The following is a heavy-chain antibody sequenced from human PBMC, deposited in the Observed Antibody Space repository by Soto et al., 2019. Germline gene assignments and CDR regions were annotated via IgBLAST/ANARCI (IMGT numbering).Heavy chain of an antibody. Sequence: QVQLVESGGGVVQPGRSLRLSCAASGFTFSSYGMHWVRQAPGKGLEWVAVIWYDGSNKYYADSVKGRFTISRDNSKNTLYLQMNSLRAEDTAVYYCARGWGDGYNLDYWGQGTLVTVSS. V-gene: IGHV3-33*01. CDR1: GFTFSSYG. D-gene: IGHD5-12*01. J-gene: IGHJ4*02. CDR2: IWYDGSNK. CDR3: ARGWGDGYNLDY.